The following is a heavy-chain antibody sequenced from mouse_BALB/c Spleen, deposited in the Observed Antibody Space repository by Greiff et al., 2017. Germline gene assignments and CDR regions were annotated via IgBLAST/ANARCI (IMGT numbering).Heavy chain of an antibody. CDR1: GFTFSDYY. CDR2: ISDGGSYT. D-gene: IGHD1-1*01. Sequence: EVKLVESGGGLVKPGGSLKLSCAASGFTFSDYYMYWVRQTPEKRLEWVATISDGGSYTYYPDSVKGRFTISRDNAKNNLYLQMSSLKSEDTAMYYCARDTERSGDFAYWGQGTTLTVSS. J-gene: IGHJ2*01. V-gene: IGHV5-4*02. CDR3: ARDTERSGDFAY.